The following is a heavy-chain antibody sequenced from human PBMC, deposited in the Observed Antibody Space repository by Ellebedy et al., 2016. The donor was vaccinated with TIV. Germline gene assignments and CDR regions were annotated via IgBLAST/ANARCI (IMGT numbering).Heavy chain of an antibody. CDR1: GYTFTGYY. CDR3: ARWPSEVQWLPITYYYGMDV. D-gene: IGHD5-12*01. Sequence: AASVKVSCKASGYTFTGYYMHWVRQAPGQGLEWMGWINPNSGGTNYAQKFQGRVTMTRDTSISTAYMELSRLRSDDTAVYYCARWPSEVQWLPITYYYGMDVWGQGTTVTVSS. J-gene: IGHJ6*02. V-gene: IGHV1-2*02. CDR2: INPNSGGT.